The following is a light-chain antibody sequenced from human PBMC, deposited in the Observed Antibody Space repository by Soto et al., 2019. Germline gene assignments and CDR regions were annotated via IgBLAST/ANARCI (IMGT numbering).Light chain of an antibody. CDR2: GAS. V-gene: IGKV3-20*01. CDR3: QQYGSSPFT. J-gene: IGKJ3*01. Sequence: EIVLTQSPGTLSLSPGERATLSCRASQSVSGSCLAWYQQKPGQAPRLLTYGASSKATGIPDRFSGSGSGRDFTLTISRLEPEDFAVYYCQQYGSSPFTFGLGTKVDIK. CDR1: QSVSGSC.